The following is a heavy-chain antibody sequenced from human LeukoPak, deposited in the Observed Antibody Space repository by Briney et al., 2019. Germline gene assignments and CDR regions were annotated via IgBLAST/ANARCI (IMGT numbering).Heavy chain of an antibody. CDR2: INSDGSST. Sequence: GGSLRLFCAASGFTFSSYWMHWVRQVPGKGLVWVSRINSDGSSTSYADSVKGRFTISRDNAKNTLYVQMNSLRAEDTAVYYCSTGSGHAFDIWGRGTMVTVSS. CDR1: GFTFSSYW. CDR3: STGSGHAFDI. D-gene: IGHD3-10*01. V-gene: IGHV3-74*01. J-gene: IGHJ3*02.